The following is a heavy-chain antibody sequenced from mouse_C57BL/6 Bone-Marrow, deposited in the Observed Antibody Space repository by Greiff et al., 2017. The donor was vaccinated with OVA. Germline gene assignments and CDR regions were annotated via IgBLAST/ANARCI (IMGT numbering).Heavy chain of an antibody. CDR2: SRNKANDYTT. D-gene: IGHD2-12*01. Sequence: EVQVVESGGGLVQSGRSLRLSCATSGFTFSDFYMEWVRQAPGKGLEWIAASRNKANDYTTEYSASVKGRFIVSRDTSQSILYLQMNALRAEDTAIYYCARDAGRSYRYFDVWGTGTTVTVSS. J-gene: IGHJ1*03. CDR1: GFTFSDFY. V-gene: IGHV7-1*01. CDR3: ARDAGRSYRYFDV.